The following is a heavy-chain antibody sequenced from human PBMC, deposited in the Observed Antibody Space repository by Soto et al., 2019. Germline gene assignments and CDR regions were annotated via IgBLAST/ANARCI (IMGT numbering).Heavy chain of an antibody. CDR2: IRDYTGNK. V-gene: IGHV1-18*01. CDR1: GYIFHNYG. J-gene: IGHJ4*02. D-gene: IGHD2-2*01. CDR3: AKEAGHCSSSICEPFEY. Sequence: QVQLLQSGAEVKKPGASVKVSCKASGYIFHNYGISWVRQAPGQGREWMGWIRDYTGNKQHADNLQGRATLTTDASKSQAYIELRSLRSDDTAVYDCAKEAGHCSSSICEPFEYWGQGTLVTVSS.